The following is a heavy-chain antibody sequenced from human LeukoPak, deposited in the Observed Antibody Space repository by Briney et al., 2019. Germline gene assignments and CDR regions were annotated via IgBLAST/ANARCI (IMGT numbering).Heavy chain of an antibody. D-gene: IGHD3-10*01. Sequence: PGGSLRLSCAASGFTFSDYYMSWIRQAPGKGLEWVSYISSSSSYTNYADSVKGRFTISRDNAKNSLYLQMNSLRVEDTAVYYCARERGSGSYWGQGTLVTVSS. V-gene: IGHV3-11*06. CDR3: ARERGSGSY. CDR2: ISSSSSYT. J-gene: IGHJ4*02. CDR1: GFTFSDYY.